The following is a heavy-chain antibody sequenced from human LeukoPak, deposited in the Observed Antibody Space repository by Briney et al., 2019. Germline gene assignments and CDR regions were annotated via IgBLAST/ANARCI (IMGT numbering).Heavy chain of an antibody. CDR3: ARGAVRGVIAYFDP. Sequence: GGSLRLSCAASGFTFSDYYMSWIRQAPGKGLEWVSYISSSGSTIYYADSVKGRFTISRDNAKNSLYLQMNSLRAEDTAVYYCARGAVRGVIAYFDPWGQGTLVTVSS. CDR1: GFTFSDYY. D-gene: IGHD3-10*01. J-gene: IGHJ5*02. V-gene: IGHV3-11*04. CDR2: ISSSGSTI.